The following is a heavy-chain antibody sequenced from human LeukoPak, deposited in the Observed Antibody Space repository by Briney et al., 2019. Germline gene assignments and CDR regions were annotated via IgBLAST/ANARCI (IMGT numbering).Heavy chain of an antibody. J-gene: IGHJ6*03. Sequence: PGGPLRLSCAASGFTFSSYAMHWVRQAPGKGLEWVAVISYDGSNKYYADSVKGRFTISRDNSKNTLYLQMNSLRAEDTAVYYCARGDSSSWPYYYYYYMDVWGKGTTVTVSS. CDR1: GFTFSSYA. V-gene: IGHV3-30*01. CDR3: ARGDSSSWPYYYYYYMDV. D-gene: IGHD6-13*01. CDR2: ISYDGSNK.